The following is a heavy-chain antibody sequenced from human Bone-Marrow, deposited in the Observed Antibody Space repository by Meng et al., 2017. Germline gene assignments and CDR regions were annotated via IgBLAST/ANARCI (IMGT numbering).Heavy chain of an antibody. Sequence: VLMVVSGGCLVKPGGSRRISVVVSGFIFSGYSMKWVLKAPGKGLEWVSSISSSSSYIYYAESVKGRFTISRDNAKNSLYLQMDSLRAEDTAVYYCARDPTGAYFDYWGQGTLVTVSS. CDR2: ISSSSSYI. CDR3: ARDPTGAYFDY. J-gene: IGHJ4*02. D-gene: IGHD3-10*01. CDR1: GFIFSGYS. V-gene: IGHV3-21*01.